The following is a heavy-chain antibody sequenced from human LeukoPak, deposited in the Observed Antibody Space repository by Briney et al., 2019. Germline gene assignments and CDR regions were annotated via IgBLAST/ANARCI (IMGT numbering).Heavy chain of an antibody. J-gene: IGHJ3*02. V-gene: IGHV3-7*01. CDR2: IRQDGSEK. CDR3: ARGDFNDYGNYVDAFDI. Sequence: GGSLRLSCAASGFTFSRYWMSWVRQAPGKGLEWLANIRQDGSEKYYVDSVKGRFTISRDNAKNSLYLQMSSLRAEDTAVYYCARGDFNDYGNYVDAFDIWGQGTMVTVSS. D-gene: IGHD4/OR15-4a*01. CDR1: GFTFSRYW.